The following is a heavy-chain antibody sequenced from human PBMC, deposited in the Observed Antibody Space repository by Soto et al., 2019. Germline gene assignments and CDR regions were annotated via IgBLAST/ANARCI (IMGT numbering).Heavy chain of an antibody. CDR2: IYHSGTT. D-gene: IGHD3-22*01. Sequence: QLQLQESGSGLVKPSQTLSLTCGVSGGSISSSTYSWNWIRQPPGKGLEWIGHIYHSGTTNYNPSLKSRVTISVDRSKNEFSLKLSSVTAADTAVYYCARRSDRNGYYEGFDYWGQGTLATVSS. CDR1: GGSISSSTYS. CDR3: ARRSDRNGYYEGFDY. V-gene: IGHV4-30-2*01. J-gene: IGHJ4*02.